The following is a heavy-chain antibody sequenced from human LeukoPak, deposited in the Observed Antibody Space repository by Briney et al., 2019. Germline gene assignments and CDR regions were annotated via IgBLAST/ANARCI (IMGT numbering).Heavy chain of an antibody. D-gene: IGHD5-18*01. Sequence: GGALRLSCAASGFTFSDYYMSWIGQAPGNGLEWVSYISSSCNTIYYADSVKGRFTISRDNAKTSLYLQMKSLRAVETAVYYCASGYNYDYVRWGEGTPVTVSS. V-gene: IGHV3-11*01. CDR2: ISSSCNTI. CDR3: ASGYNYDYVR. CDR1: GFTFSDYY. J-gene: IGHJ4*02.